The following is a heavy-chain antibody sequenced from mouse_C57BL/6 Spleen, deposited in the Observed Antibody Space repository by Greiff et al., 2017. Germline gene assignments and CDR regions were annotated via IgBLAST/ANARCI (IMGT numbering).Heavy chain of an antibody. CDR1: GYTFTSYW. Sequence: VQLQQPGAELVKPGASVKMSCKASGYTFTSYWITWVKQRPGQGLEWIGDIFPGSGSTNYNDKFKSKATLTVDTSSSTAYMQLSSLTSEDSAVYYCARRALYYDYPRYYAMDYWGQGTTVTVAS. V-gene: IGHV1-55*01. CDR2: IFPGSGST. J-gene: IGHJ4*01. D-gene: IGHD2-4*01. CDR3: ARRALYYDYPRYYAMDY.